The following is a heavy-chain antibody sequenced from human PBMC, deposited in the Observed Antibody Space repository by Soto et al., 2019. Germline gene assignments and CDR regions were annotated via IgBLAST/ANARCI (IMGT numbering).Heavy chain of an antibody. Sequence: QVQLVQSGGEVKKPGASVKVSCKASGYTFTIYGINWVRQAPGQGLEWMGWISPDNGHTNYAQKLQGRVTMTTDTATSTADMELRSLRSDDTAVYYCARALGYSGYAGMDVWGQGTTVTVSS. CDR2: ISPDNGHT. V-gene: IGHV1-18*01. CDR3: ARALGYSGYAGMDV. J-gene: IGHJ6*02. D-gene: IGHD5-12*01. CDR1: GYTFTIYG.